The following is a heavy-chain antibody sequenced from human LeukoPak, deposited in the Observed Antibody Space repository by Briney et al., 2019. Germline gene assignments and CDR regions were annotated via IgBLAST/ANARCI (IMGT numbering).Heavy chain of an antibody. V-gene: IGHV1-2*02. CDR1: GYTFTGYY. J-gene: IGHJ3*02. D-gene: IGHD1-1*01. Sequence: GASVKVSCKASGYTFTGYYIHWVRQAPGQSLEWMGWINPKSGGTNYAQKFQGRVTMTRDTSVSTAYMEVSSLRSDDTAVYYCANTWNYIYAFDIWGQGTMVTVFS. CDR3: ANTWNYIYAFDI. CDR2: INPKSGGT.